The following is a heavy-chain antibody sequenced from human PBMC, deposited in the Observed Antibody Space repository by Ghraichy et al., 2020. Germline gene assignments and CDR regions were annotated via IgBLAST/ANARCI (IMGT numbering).Heavy chain of an antibody. Sequence: GGSLRLSCIDSGFTFSSYEMNWVRQAPGKGLEWVSYISSSGSTIYYADSVKGRFTISRDNAKNSLYLQMTSLRAEDTAVYYCARVVQSLPYCSSTSCSWFDPWGQGTLVTVSS. CDR2: ISSSGSTI. CDR3: ARVVQSLPYCSSTSCSWFDP. CDR1: GFTFSSYE. V-gene: IGHV3-48*03. J-gene: IGHJ5*02. D-gene: IGHD2-2*01.